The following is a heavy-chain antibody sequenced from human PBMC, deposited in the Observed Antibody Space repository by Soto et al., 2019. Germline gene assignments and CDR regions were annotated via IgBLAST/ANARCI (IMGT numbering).Heavy chain of an antibody. CDR2: ISSSSSYI. D-gene: IGHD3-3*01. J-gene: IGHJ5*02. Sequence: PGGSLRLSCAASGFTFSSYSMNWVRQAPGKGLEWVSSISSSSSYIYYADSVKGRFTISRDNAKNSLYLQMNSLRAEDTAVYYCARGMVTYYDFWSGYRNWFDPWGQGTLVTVSS. CDR3: ARGMVTYYDFWSGYRNWFDP. V-gene: IGHV3-21*01. CDR1: GFTFSSYS.